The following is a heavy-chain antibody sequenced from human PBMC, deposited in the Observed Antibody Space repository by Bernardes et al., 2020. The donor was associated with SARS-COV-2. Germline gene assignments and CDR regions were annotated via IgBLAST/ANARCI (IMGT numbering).Heavy chain of an antibody. J-gene: IGHJ4*02. D-gene: IGHD2-21*01. CDR2: INQDGSQK. V-gene: IGHV3-7*03. Sequence: RGSLRLSCVVSGFTSSSYCMSWVRQAPGQGLEWLANINQDGSQKYSVDSVKGRFTISRANAKNSLYLQMDSLRAEDTAVYYCARDDFDAAKPLYYWGQGTLVTVSS. CDR1: GFTSSSYC. CDR3: ARDDFDAAKPLYY.